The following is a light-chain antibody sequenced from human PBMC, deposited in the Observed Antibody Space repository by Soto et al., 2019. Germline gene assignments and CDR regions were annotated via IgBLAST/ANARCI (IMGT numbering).Light chain of an antibody. J-gene: IGLJ2*01. V-gene: IGLV2-8*01. CDR3: SSYAGSNNFEV. CDR1: SSDVGDYNY. CDR2: EVN. Sequence: QSALTQPPSASGSPGQSVTISCTGTSSDVGDYNYDSWFQQHPGKAPKLMIYEVNKRPSGVPDRFSGSKSGNTASLTVSGLQAEDEADYDCSSYAGSNNFEVFGGGTKLTVL.